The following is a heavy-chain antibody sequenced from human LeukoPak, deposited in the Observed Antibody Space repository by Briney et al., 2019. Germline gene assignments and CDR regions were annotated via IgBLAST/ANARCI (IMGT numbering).Heavy chain of an antibody. D-gene: IGHD3-22*01. CDR1: GASVTSYY. CDR2: IYTNGTV. J-gene: IGHJ2*01. V-gene: IGHV4-4*07. CDR3: ARLLGSSGCAGDWYFDL. Sequence: SETLSLTCTVSGASVTSYYWSWIRQPVGKGLEWFGRIYTNGTVNYNPSLKSRVTMSRETSKNQISLKLTSVTAADTAVYYCARLLGSSGCAGDWYFDLWGRGILVTVSS.